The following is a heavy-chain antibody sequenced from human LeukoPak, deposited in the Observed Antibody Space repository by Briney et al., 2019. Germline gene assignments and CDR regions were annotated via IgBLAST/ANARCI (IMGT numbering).Heavy chain of an antibody. CDR2: ISAYNGNT. CDR1: GYTFTNYN. CDR3: ARAMVRGVITRFDP. D-gene: IGHD3-10*01. Sequence: GASVKVSCKASGYTFTNYNVYWVRQAPGQGLEWMGWISAYNGNTNYAQKLQGRVTMTTDTSTSTAYMELRSLRSDDTAVYYCARAMVRGVITRFDPWGQGTLVTVSS. J-gene: IGHJ5*02. V-gene: IGHV1-18*04.